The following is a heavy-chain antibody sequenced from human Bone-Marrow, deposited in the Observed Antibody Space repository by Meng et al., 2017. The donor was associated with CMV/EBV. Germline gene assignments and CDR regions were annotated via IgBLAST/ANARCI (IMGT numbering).Heavy chain of an antibody. CDR3: ARGGITEYCSSTSCDDDY. D-gene: IGHD2-2*01. J-gene: IGHJ4*02. CDR1: GCPVSSGSYY. CDR2: IYYSGST. V-gene: IGHV4-61*01. Sequence: SETLSLTFTVSGCPVSSGSYYWSWIRQSPGKGLEWIGYIYYSGSTNYNPSLKSRVTISVDTSKNQFSLKLSSVTAADTAVYYCARGGITEYCSSTSCDDDYWGQGTLVTVSS.